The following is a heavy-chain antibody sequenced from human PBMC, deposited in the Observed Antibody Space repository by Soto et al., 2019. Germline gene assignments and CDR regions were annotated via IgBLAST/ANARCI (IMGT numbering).Heavy chain of an antibody. CDR2: MNPNSGNT. Sequence: QVQLVQSGAEVKKPGASVKVSCKASGYTFTSYDINWVRQATGQGLEWMGWMNPNSGNTGYAQKFQGRITMTRNTSIXXAXXELSXXXXXXXXXXXXAREGVRGMDVWGQGTTVTVSS. CDR1: GYTFTSYD. V-gene: IGHV1-8*01. CDR3: AREGVRGMDV. J-gene: IGHJ6*02. D-gene: IGHD3-16*01.